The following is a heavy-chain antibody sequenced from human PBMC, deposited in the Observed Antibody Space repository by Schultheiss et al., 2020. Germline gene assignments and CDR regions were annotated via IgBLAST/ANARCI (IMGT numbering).Heavy chain of an antibody. CDR2: IKSQTDGGTT. CDR1: GFSVSNSA. J-gene: IGHJ4*02. V-gene: IGHV3-15*01. CDR3: TTNYYDSSGEGFDY. Sequence: GGSLRLSCAASGFSVSNSAMSWVRQAPGKGLEWVGRIKSQTDGGTTDYGAPVKGRFTISRDDSKNTLFLQMNSLKTEDTAVYYCTTNYYDSSGEGFDYWGQGTLVTVSS. D-gene: IGHD3-22*01.